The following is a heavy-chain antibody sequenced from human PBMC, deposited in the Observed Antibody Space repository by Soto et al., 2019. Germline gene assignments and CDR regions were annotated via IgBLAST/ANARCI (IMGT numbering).Heavy chain of an antibody. CDR3: AREDSRGGYSYGYALDY. V-gene: IGHV1-69*13. CDR1: GGTFSRYA. Sequence: SVKVSCKASGGTFSRYAISWVRQAPGQGLEWMGGIIPIFGTANYAQKVQGRVTITADESTSTAYMELSSLRSEDTAVDYCAREDSRGGYSYGYALDYWGQGP. CDR2: IIPIFGTA. J-gene: IGHJ4*02. D-gene: IGHD5-18*01.